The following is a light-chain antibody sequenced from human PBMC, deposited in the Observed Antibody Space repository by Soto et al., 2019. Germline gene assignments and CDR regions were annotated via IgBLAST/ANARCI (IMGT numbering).Light chain of an antibody. Sequence: EIVMTQSPATLSVSPGERATLSCRASQNVNSNLAWYQQKPGQAPRLLIYAASTRATGIPARFSGSGFGTEFTLTISSLQSEDFAFYHCQQYNNWPRGTFGQGTKVEIK. CDR1: QNVNSN. CDR2: AAS. CDR3: QQYNNWPRGT. V-gene: IGKV3-15*01. J-gene: IGKJ1*01.